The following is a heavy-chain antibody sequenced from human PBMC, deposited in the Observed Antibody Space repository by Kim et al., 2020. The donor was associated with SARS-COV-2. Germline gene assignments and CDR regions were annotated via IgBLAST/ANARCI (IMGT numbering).Heavy chain of an antibody. D-gene: IGHD1-26*01. CDR3: ARVSGSLVGATMNDY. CDR1: GFTFSSYS. CDR2: ISSSSSYI. V-gene: IGHV3-21*01. Sequence: GGSLRLSCAASGFTFSSYSMNWVRQAPGKGLEWVSSISSSSSYIYYADSVKGRFTISRDNAKNSLYLQMNSLRAEDTAVYYCARVSGSLVGATMNDYWGQGTLVTVSS. J-gene: IGHJ4*02.